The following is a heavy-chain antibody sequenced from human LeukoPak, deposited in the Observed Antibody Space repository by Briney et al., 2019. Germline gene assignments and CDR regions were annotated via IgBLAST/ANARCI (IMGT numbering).Heavy chain of an antibody. D-gene: IGHD6-6*01. Sequence: SETLSLTCTVSGYSISSGYYWGWIRQPPGKGLEWIGSIYHSGSTYYNPSLKSRVTISVDTSKNQFSLKLSSVTAADTAVYYCARESSSSPWVSFDLWGRGTLVTVSS. CDR1: GYSISSGYY. V-gene: IGHV4-38-2*02. CDR3: ARESSSSPWVSFDL. J-gene: IGHJ2*01. CDR2: IYHSGST.